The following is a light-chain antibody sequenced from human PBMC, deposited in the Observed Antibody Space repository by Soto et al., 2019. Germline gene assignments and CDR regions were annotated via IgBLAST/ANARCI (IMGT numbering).Light chain of an antibody. CDR3: QQSYTAPRS. Sequence: DIQMTQSPSSLPASVGDRITITCRASQSISPYLNWYQQKPGKAPKLLIHSASDLHTGVPSRFSGSGSGTDFTLTISRLHPEDFATYYCQQSYTAPRSFGQGTNLEIK. CDR2: SAS. V-gene: IGKV1-39*01. CDR1: QSISPY. J-gene: IGKJ2*03.